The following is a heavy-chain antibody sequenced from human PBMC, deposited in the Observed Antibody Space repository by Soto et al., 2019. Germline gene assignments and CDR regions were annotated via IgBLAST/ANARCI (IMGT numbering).Heavy chain of an antibody. CDR2: INHLTTT. CDR1: GGSFSSYH. Sequence: NPSETLSLTCAVYGGSFSSYHWSWIRQTPGKGLEWIGEINHLTTTNYNPSLKSRVIISLDTPKNQLSLKLSSVTAADTAVYYCARGYDTALAPIFWGQGILVTVS. D-gene: IGHD5-18*01. CDR3: ARGYDTALAPIF. J-gene: IGHJ4*02. V-gene: IGHV4-34*01.